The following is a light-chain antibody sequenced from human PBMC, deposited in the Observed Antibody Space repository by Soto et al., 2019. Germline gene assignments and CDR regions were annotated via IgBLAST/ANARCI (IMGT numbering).Light chain of an antibody. J-gene: IGLJ1*01. V-gene: IGLV2-11*01. CDR2: DVS. CDR1: SSDVGGYNY. Sequence: QSALTQPRSVSGSPGQSVTISCTGTSSDVGGYNYVSWYQQHPGKAPKLMIYDVSKRPSGVSDRFSGSKSGNTASLTISGLQAEDEADYYCCSYAGTYTHVFGTGTKLTVL. CDR3: CSYAGTYTHV.